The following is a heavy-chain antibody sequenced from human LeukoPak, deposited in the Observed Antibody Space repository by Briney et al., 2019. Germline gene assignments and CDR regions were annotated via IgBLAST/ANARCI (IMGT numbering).Heavy chain of an antibody. CDR3: ARDPTDYGGNSPHYYFDY. Sequence: SETLSLTCAVYGGSFSGYYWSWIRQPPGKGLEWIGYIYYSGSTNYNPSLKSRVTISVDTSKNQFSLKLSSVTAADTAVYYCARDPTDYGGNSPHYYFDYWGQGTLVTVSS. J-gene: IGHJ4*02. D-gene: IGHD4-23*01. V-gene: IGHV4-59*01. CDR1: GGSFSGYY. CDR2: IYYSGST.